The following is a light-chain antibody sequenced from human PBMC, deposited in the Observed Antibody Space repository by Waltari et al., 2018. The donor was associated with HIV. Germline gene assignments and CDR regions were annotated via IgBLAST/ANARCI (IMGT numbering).Light chain of an antibody. J-gene: IGLJ3*02. V-gene: IGLV8-61*01. Sequence: QTVVTQEPSYSVSPGGTITLTCGFTSGSVSPTSYPAWYKQDPGQAPRTLIYNTLVRSPGVPGRFSGSILGNTAVLTITGAQADDESVYYCLLYVGDYWVFGGGTKVTVL. CDR1: SGSVSPTSY. CDR2: NTL. CDR3: LLYVGDYWV.